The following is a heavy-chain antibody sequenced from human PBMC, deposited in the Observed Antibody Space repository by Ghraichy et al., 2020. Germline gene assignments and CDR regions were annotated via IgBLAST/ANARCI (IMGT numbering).Heavy chain of an antibody. CDR2: IYYSGST. J-gene: IGHJ4*02. D-gene: IGHD3-22*01. CDR1: GGSISSSSYY. Sequence: SETLSLTCTVSGGSISSSSYYWGWIRQPPGKGLEWIGSIYYSGSTYYNLSLKSRVTISVDTSKNQFSLKLSSVTAADTAVYYCASGGGWGYSSGYYPVDYWGQGTLVTVSS. V-gene: IGHV4-39*01. CDR3: ASGGGWGYSSGYYPVDY.